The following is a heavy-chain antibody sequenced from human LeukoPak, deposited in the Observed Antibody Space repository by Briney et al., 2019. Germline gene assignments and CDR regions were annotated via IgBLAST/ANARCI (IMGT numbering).Heavy chain of an antibody. CDR2: ISYDGSNK. Sequence: GGSLRLSCAASGFTFSSYAMHWVRQAPGKGLEWVAVISYDGSNKYYADSVKGRFTISRDNSKNTLYLQMNSLRAEDTAVHYCARQYCYGPYYFDYWGQGTLVTVSS. D-gene: IGHD5-18*01. CDR1: GFTFSSYA. CDR3: ARQYCYGPYYFDY. J-gene: IGHJ4*02. V-gene: IGHV3-30-3*01.